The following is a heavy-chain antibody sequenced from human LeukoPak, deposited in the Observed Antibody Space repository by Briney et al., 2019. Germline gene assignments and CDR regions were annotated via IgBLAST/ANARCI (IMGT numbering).Heavy chain of an antibody. CDR1: GGSISSSNW. V-gene: IGHV4-4*02. Sequence: SGTLSLTCAVSGGSISSSNWWSWVRQPPGKGLEWIGRIHTTGSTNYNPSLKSRVTMSVDTSKNQFSLKLTSVIAADTAVYYCARDQYYYGSGSYIDYWGQGTLVTVSS. CDR2: IHTTGST. D-gene: IGHD3-10*01. CDR3: ARDQYYYGSGSYIDY. J-gene: IGHJ4*02.